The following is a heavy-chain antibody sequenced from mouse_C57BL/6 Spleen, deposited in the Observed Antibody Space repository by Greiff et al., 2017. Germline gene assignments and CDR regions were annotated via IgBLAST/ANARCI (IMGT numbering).Heavy chain of an antibody. CDR1: GYSFTGYF. Sequence: VQLKESGPELVKPGDSVKISCKASGYSFTGYFMNWVMQSHGKSLEWIGRINPYNGDTFYNQKFKGKATLTVDKSSSTAHMELRSLTSEDSAVYYCARSSSRSYWYFDVWGTGTTVTVSS. J-gene: IGHJ1*03. CDR2: INPYNGDT. CDR3: ARSSSRSYWYFDV. V-gene: IGHV1-20*01. D-gene: IGHD1-1*01.